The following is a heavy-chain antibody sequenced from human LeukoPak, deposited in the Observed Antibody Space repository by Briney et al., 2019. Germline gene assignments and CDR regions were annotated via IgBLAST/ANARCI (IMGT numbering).Heavy chain of an antibody. CDR1: GFTFSNSE. CDR3: ARSTPSDFYFDY. CDR2: ISGSNTI. Sequence: PGGSLRLSCAASGFTFSNSEMNWVRRPSGKGLEWVSYISGSNTIYYADSVKGRFTISRDNAKNSLYLQTNNLRAEDTAVYYCARSTPSDFYFDYWGQGTLVTVSS. J-gene: IGHJ4*02. V-gene: IGHV3-48*03. D-gene: IGHD2-2*01.